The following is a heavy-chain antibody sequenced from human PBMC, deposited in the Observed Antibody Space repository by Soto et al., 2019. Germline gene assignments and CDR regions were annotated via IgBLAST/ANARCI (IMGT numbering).Heavy chain of an antibody. CDR1: GGSISSGGYY. CDR3: ARGEGRYYFDY. CDR2: IYYSGST. Sequence: SSETLPLTCTVSGGSISSGGYYWSWIRQHPGKGLEWIGYIYYSGSTYYNPSLKSRVTISVDTSKNQFSLKLSSVTAADTAVYYCARGEGRYYFDYWGQGTLVTVSS. J-gene: IGHJ4*02. V-gene: IGHV4-31*03.